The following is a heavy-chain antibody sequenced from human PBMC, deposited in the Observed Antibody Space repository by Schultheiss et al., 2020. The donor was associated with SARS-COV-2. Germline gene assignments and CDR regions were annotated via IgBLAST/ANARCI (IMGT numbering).Heavy chain of an antibody. J-gene: IGHJ4*02. Sequence: SETLSLTCTVSGGSISSGGYYWSWIRQPPGKGLEWIGEINHSGSTNYNPSLKSRVTISLDTSKNQFSLKLSSVTAADTAVYYCARGARYDYVWGSYRYYFDYWGQGTLVTVSS. D-gene: IGHD3-16*02. CDR2: INHSGST. CDR1: GGSISSGGYY. V-gene: IGHV4-39*07. CDR3: ARGARYDYVWGSYRYYFDY.